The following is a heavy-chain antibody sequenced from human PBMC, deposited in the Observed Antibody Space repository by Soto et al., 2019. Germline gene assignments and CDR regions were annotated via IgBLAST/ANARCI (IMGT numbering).Heavy chain of an antibody. J-gene: IGHJ4*02. V-gene: IGHV4-59*07. CDR1: GGCIRYYY. Sequence: HSDTLALTCTVYGGCIRYYYRGWIRQPPGKGLEWIGSIYYSGNTHYNPSLKSRVTISVDTSMNQFSLNLDSVTAVDSAVYYCVSGGYVHAFYYWGQGALVPVSS. D-gene: IGHD5-12*01. CDR2: IYYSGNT. CDR3: VSGGYVHAFYY.